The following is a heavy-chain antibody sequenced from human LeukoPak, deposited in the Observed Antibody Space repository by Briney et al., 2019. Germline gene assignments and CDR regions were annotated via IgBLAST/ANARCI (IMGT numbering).Heavy chain of an antibody. J-gene: IGHJ3*02. D-gene: IGHD3-9*01. CDR3: ARVLKYYDILTGYTTGRIHDAFDI. Sequence: PSETLSLTCAVYGGSFSGYYWSWIRQPPGKGLEWIGEINHSGSTNYNPSLKSRVTTSVDTSKNQFSLKLSSVTAADTAVYYCARVLKYYDILTGYTTGRIHDAFDIWGQGTMVTVSS. CDR1: GGSFSGYY. CDR2: INHSGST. V-gene: IGHV4-34*01.